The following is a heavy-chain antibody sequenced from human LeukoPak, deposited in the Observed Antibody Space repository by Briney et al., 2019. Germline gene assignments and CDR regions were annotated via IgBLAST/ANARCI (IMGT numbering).Heavy chain of an antibody. CDR3: ARGLHDRSWYGAH. CDR1: GFTFRSYE. Sequence: PGGSLRLSCAASGFTFRSYEVNWVRQAPGKGLEGVSYISSSGTTKYYADSVKGRFTISRDNFKNALYLQMNSLRLEDTAVYYCARGLHDRSWYGAHWGQGTLLSVSS. J-gene: IGHJ4*02. D-gene: IGHD6-13*01. V-gene: IGHV3-48*03. CDR2: ISSSGTTK.